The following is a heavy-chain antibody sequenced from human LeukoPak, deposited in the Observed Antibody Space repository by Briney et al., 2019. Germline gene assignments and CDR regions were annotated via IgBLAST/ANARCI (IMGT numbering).Heavy chain of an antibody. CDR1: GGSISSYY. D-gene: IGHD3-10*01. J-gene: IGHJ4*02. CDR2: IYYSGTT. V-gene: IGHV4-59*01. CDR3: ARDGSGRVPEMSAPDY. Sequence: SETLSLTCTVSGGSISSYYWSWIRQPPGKGLEWIGYIYYSGTTNYNPSLKSRVIISVDTSKNQFSLKLSPVIAADTAVYYCARDGSGRVPEMSAPDYWGQGTLVTVSS.